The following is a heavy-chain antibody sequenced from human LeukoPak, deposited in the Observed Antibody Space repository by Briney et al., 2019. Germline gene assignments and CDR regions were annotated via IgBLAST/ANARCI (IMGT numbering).Heavy chain of an antibody. CDR1: GYSFSDYY. CDR3: ARDGIPRKNDRNFDY. V-gene: IGHV1-2*02. Sequence: ASVKVSCKASGYSFSDYYMFWIRQAPGHGPEWVGWINPKTAMTSYAQNFQGRVTITRDTSTTTFYMELYSLTSDDTAVYFCARDGIPRKNDRNFDYWGQGTLVTVSS. D-gene: IGHD1-1*01. J-gene: IGHJ4*02. CDR2: INPKTAMT.